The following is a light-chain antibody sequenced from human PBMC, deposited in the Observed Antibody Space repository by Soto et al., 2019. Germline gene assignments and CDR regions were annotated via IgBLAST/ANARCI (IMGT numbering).Light chain of an antibody. J-gene: IGKJ4*01. Sequence: EIVLTQSPATLSLSPGERAALSCRASQSVSSYLAWYQQKPGQAPRLLIYDASKRAPGIPARFTGSGSGTASPLTISSQEPEDFEFFFCQRRRNGPSTWGGGTKVE. V-gene: IGKV3-11*01. CDR1: QSVSSY. CDR3: QRRRNGPST. CDR2: DAS.